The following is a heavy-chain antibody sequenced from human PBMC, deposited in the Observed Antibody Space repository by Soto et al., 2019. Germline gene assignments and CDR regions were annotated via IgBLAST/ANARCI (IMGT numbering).Heavy chain of an antibody. Sequence: GGSLRLSCAASGFTLSSYSMNWVRQAPGKGLEWVSYISSSSSTIYYADSVKGRFTISRDNAKNSLYLQMNSLRDEDTAVYYCARGGYAALEDYYGMDVWGQGTTVTVSS. CDR1: GFTLSSYS. V-gene: IGHV3-48*02. J-gene: IGHJ6*02. CDR3: ARGGYAALEDYYGMDV. CDR2: ISSSSSTI. D-gene: IGHD2-8*01.